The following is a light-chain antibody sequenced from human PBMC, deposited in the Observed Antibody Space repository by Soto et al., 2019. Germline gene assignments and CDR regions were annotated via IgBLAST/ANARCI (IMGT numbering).Light chain of an antibody. V-gene: IGLV2-14*03. J-gene: IGLJ1*01. CDR2: DVS. Sequence: QSVLTQPASVSGSPGQSITISCTGTSSDVGGYNFVSWYQHHPGKAPKLIIYDVSNRPSGVSNRFSGSKSGNTASLTISGLQAEDEADYYCSSYTPSSTPFVFGTGTKSPS. CDR1: SSDVGGYNF. CDR3: SSYTPSSTPFV.